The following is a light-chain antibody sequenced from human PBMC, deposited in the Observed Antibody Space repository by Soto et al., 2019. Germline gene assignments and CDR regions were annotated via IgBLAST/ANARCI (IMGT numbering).Light chain of an antibody. CDR3: QQYYSTPT. Sequence: DIVMTQSPDSLAVSLGERVTINCKSSQNVLYSSNNKNYLAWYQQKPGQPPKLLIYWASTRESGVPDRFSGSGSGTDFTLTISSLQAEDVAVYYCQQYYSTPTFGQGTKLEIK. CDR1: QNVLYSSNNKNY. V-gene: IGKV4-1*01. CDR2: WAS. J-gene: IGKJ2*01.